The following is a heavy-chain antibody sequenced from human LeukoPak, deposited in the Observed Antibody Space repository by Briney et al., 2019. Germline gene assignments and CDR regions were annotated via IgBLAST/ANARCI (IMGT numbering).Heavy chain of an antibody. CDR2: IGGSSSSI. CDR3: ARELEEAFDI. D-gene: IGHD3-3*01. CDR1: GFTFSTYS. J-gene: IGHJ3*02. Sequence: GGSLRLSCAASGFTFSTYSMNWVRQAPGKGLEWVSSIGGSSSSIYYADSVKGRFTISRDNAKNSLYLQMNSLRAEDSAVYYCARELEEAFDIWAKGQWSPSLQ. V-gene: IGHV3-21*01.